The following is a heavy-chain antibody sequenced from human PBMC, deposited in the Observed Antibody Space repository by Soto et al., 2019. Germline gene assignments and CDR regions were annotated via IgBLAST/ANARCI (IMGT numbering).Heavy chain of an antibody. Sequence: SETLSLTCSVSGGSISTGDYYWSWIRQTPGKGLEWIAYKSYSGSTYYNPSLKGRVTISLTTSKNQFSLNLSSVTAADTAIYYCARVGTIYGIVTNNWFDPWGQGTLVTVSS. CDR1: GGSISTGDYY. V-gene: IGHV4-30-4*01. CDR3: ARVGTIYGIVTNNWFDP. D-gene: IGHD3-3*01. J-gene: IGHJ5*02. CDR2: KSYSGST.